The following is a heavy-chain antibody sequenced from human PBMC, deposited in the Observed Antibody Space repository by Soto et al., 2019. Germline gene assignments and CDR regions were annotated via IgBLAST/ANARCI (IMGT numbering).Heavy chain of an antibody. Sequence: ASETLSLTCAVYGGSFSGYYWSWIRQPPGKGLEWIGEINHSGSTNYNPSLKSRVTISVDTSKNQFSLKLSSVTAADTAVYYCARDYSSGHTTSLLRVGNYYYGMDVWGQGTTVTVSS. V-gene: IGHV4-34*01. CDR1: GGSFSGYY. CDR3: ARDYSSGHTTSLLRVGNYYYGMDV. J-gene: IGHJ6*02. D-gene: IGHD6-19*01. CDR2: INHSGST.